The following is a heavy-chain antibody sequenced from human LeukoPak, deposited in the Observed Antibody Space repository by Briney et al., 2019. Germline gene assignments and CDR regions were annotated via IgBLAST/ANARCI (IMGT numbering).Heavy chain of an antibody. D-gene: IGHD2-15*01. CDR3: TKDSNYLRSGSFFIPFDF. J-gene: IGHJ4*02. Sequence: GGSLRLSRAASGFTFSRTAMTWVRQAPGKGLEWVATIGGSGVGTYYADSVKGRFNISRDNSKNTLYLQMNSLRTEDTAMYYCTKDSNYLRSGSFFIPFDFWGQGTLVTVSS. CDR2: IGGSGVGT. CDR1: GFTFSRTA. V-gene: IGHV3-23*01.